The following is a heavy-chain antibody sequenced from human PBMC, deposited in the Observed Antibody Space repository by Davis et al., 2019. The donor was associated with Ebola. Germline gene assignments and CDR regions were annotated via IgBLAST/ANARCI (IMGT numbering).Heavy chain of an antibody. D-gene: IGHD6-19*01. CDR3: ARSSGWYTPFDS. CDR2: ISYSGST. V-gene: IGHV4-59*08. J-gene: IGHJ4*02. Sequence: PGGSLRLSCTVSGGSISSYYWSWIRQPPGKGLEYIGYISYSGSTMYQPSLESRVTMSLDTSNNQISLKVTSVTAADTAVYYCARSSGWYTPFDSWGQGSLVTVSS. CDR1: GGSISSYY.